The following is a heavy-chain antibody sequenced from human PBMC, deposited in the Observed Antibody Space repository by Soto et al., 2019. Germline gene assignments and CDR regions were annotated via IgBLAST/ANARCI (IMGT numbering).Heavy chain of an antibody. J-gene: IGHJ4*02. CDR2: IHYSGTT. CDR1: GTSISSYY. Sequence: SETLSLTCTVSGTSISSYYWSWIRQPPGKGLEWIANIHYSGTTNYNPSLASRVTLSVDTSKNQFSLKMTSVTAADRAMYFCARYHSYAIDYSVRGTLVTVSS. V-gene: IGHV4-59*01. D-gene: IGHD2-8*01. CDR3: ARYHSYAIDY.